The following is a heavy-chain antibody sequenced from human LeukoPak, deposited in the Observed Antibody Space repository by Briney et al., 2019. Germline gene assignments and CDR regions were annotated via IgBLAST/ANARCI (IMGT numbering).Heavy chain of an antibody. J-gene: IGHJ6*02. D-gene: IGHD1-26*01. CDR2: IYPGDSDT. Sequence: GESLKISCKGSGYSFTSYWIGWVRQMPGKGLEWMGIIYPGDSDTRYSPSFQGQVTISADKSISTAYLQWSSLKASATAMYYCARLYSGSRYYYYYYGMDVWGQGTTVTVSS. CDR1: GYSFTSYW. CDR3: ARLYSGSRYYYYYYGMDV. V-gene: IGHV5-51*01.